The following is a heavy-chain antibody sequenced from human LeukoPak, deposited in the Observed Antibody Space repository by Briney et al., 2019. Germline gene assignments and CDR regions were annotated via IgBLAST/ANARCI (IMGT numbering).Heavy chain of an antibody. J-gene: IGHJ4*02. Sequence: SETLSLTCTVSGGSISSYYWSWIRQPPGKGLEWIGYIYYSGSTNYNPSLKSRVTISVDTSKNQFSLTLSSVTAADTAVYYCARDINNFGEIDYWGQGTLVTVSS. CDR2: IYYSGST. V-gene: IGHV4-59*01. D-gene: IGHD1-20*01. CDR3: ARDINNFGEIDY. CDR1: GGSISSYY.